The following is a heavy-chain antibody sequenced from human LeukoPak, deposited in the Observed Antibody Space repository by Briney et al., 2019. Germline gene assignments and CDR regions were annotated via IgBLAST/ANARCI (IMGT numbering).Heavy chain of an antibody. J-gene: IGHJ3*01. CDR1: GFIFGSYA. D-gene: IGHD3-3*01. V-gene: IGHV3-23*01. Sequence: GGSLRLSCAGSGFIFGSYANSWVRQAPGKGLEWVSGISPSGGSTYYADSVKGRFTIPRDNSKNTLYLQMNSLRGEDTAVYYCAKDLWSGLGGFDFWGQGTMVTVSS. CDR3: AKDLWSGLGGFDF. CDR2: ISPSGGST.